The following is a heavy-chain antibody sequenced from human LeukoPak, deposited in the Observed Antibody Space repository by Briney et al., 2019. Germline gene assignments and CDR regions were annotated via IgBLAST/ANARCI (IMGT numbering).Heavy chain of an antibody. CDR3: ARSSVDWYFDL. V-gene: IGHV1-2*02. CDR1: GYTXTGYY. Sequence: ASVKVSCKASGYTXTGYYMHRVRQAPGQGLEWMGWVNPNSGGTNYAQSFQGRVTMTWDTSISTVHLELSRLTSDDTAVYYCARSSVDWYFDLWGRGTLLSVSS. J-gene: IGHJ2*01. D-gene: IGHD2-21*01. CDR2: VNPNSGGT.